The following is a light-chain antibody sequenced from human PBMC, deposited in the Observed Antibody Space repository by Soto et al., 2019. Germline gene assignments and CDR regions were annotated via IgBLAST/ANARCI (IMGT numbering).Light chain of an antibody. CDR2: QDS. CDR3: QAWDSSTDVV. V-gene: IGLV3-1*01. CDR1: KLGDKY. Sequence: SYELTQPPSVSVSPGQTASITCSGDKLGDKYACWYQQKPGQSPVLVIYQDSKRPSGIPGRFSGSNSGNTATLTISGTQAIDEADYYCQAWDSSTDVVFGGGTKLTVL. J-gene: IGLJ2*01.